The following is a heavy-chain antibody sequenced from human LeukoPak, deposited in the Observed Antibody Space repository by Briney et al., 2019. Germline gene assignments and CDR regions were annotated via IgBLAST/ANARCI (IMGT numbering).Heavy chain of an antibody. Sequence: SETLSLTCAVSGGSISSGGYSWSWIRQPPGKGLEWIGYIYYSGSTYYNPSLKRRVTISVDTSKNQFSLRPISVTAADTAVYYCARDRRMTLCGVVMRWFDPWGQGALVTVSS. CDR2: IYYSGST. V-gene: IGHV4-30-4*07. D-gene: IGHD3-3*01. J-gene: IGHJ5*02. CDR1: GGSISSGGYS. CDR3: ARDRRMTLCGVVMRWFDP.